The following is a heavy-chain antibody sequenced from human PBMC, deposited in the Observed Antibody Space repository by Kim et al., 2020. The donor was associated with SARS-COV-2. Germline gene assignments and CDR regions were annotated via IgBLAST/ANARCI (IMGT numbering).Heavy chain of an antibody. D-gene: IGHD2-2*01. CDR1: GFTFSGSA. J-gene: IGHJ6*02. CDR3: TAVVPDASGYKDV. Sequence: GGSLRLSCAASGFTFSGSAMHWVRQASGKGLEWVGRIRSKANSYATAYAASVKGRFTISRDDSKNTANLQMNSLKTEDTDVYYCTAVVPDASGYKDVWGQGTTVTVSS. V-gene: IGHV3-73*01. CDR2: IRSKANSYAT.